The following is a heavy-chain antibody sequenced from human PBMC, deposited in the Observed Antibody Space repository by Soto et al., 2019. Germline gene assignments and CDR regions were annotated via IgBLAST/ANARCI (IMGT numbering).Heavy chain of an antibody. Sequence: GGSLRLSCVASGFTFSVYSMTWVRQAPGKGLEWVSSISSSGSYIYYADSVKGRFTISRDNAKNSLYLQMNSLRVEDTAVYYSARAEQCGGDCYSIYYYGMDAWGQGTTVTVSS. V-gene: IGHV3-21*01. CDR1: GFTFSVYS. D-gene: IGHD2-21*02. J-gene: IGHJ6*02. CDR3: ARAEQCGGDCYSIYYYGMDA. CDR2: ISSSGSYI.